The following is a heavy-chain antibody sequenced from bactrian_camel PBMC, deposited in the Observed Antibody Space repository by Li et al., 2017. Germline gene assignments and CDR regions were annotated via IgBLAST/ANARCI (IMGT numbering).Heavy chain of an antibody. CDR1: GFSFSTFG. J-gene: IGHJ4*01. CDR3: ADFAGGSFNY. V-gene: IGHV3S31*01. Sequence: VQLVESGGGSVQVGGSLRLSCVASGFSFSTFGMSWVRQAPGKGLEWVSAVKPDGQRTSYTDSVKGRFTISRDNAENTLYLQLTSLKTEDTAVYYCADFAGGSFNYWGQGTQVTVS. D-gene: IGHD4*01. CDR2: VKPDGQRT.